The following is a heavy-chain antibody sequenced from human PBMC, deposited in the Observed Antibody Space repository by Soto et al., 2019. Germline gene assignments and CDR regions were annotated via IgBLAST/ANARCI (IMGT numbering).Heavy chain of an antibody. CDR3: ARGLHSLFDY. CDR1: GFTFSNYG. Sequence: HPGGSLRLSCAASGFTFSNYGMHWVRQAPGKGLEWVAVIWYDGNNKYYADSVKGRFTISRDNSNNTLNVQMTSLRAEDTAVYYCARGLHSLFDYWGQGTLVTVSS. J-gene: IGHJ4*02. V-gene: IGHV3-33*01. D-gene: IGHD2-21*01. CDR2: IWYDGNNK.